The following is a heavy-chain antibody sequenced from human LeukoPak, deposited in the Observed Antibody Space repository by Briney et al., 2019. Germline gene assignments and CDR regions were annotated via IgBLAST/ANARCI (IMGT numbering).Heavy chain of an antibody. Sequence: ASVKVSCEASGYTFTGYYMHWVRQALGQGLEWMGWINPNSGGTNYAQKFQGRVTMTRDTSISTAYMELSRLRSDDTAVYYCARGAAAAGTGYYFDYWGQGTLVTVSS. CDR3: ARGAAAAGTGYYFDY. V-gene: IGHV1-2*02. CDR2: INPNSGGT. J-gene: IGHJ4*02. D-gene: IGHD6-13*01. CDR1: GYTFTGYY.